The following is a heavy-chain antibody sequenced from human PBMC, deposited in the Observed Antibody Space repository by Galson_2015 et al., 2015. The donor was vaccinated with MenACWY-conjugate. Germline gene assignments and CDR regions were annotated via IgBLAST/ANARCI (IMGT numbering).Heavy chain of an antibody. CDR2: ILSDGSNK. CDR1: GFTFSNYG. J-gene: IGHJ3*01. D-gene: IGHD6-19*01. Sequence: SLRLSCAASGFTFSNYGMHWVRQAPGKGLEWVAVILSDGSNKYYADSVKGRFTVSRDNSKNTLYLQMNSPRDEDTAVYYCAIPVSVAVAVKEAFVLWVQWTMVPVSS. V-gene: IGHV3-30*03. CDR3: AIPVSVAVAVKEAFVL.